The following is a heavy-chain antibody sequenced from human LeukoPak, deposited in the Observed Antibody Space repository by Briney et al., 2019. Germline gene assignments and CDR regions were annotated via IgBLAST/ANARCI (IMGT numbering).Heavy chain of an antibody. CDR2: TKQAVREK. CDR3: AREGKGRYGFDY. CDR1: GSTFRNNL. V-gene: IGHV3-7*01. Sequence: GASLRLSCAASGSTFRNNLMSWGRKPPEKGLGGVANTKQAVREKNSETSVKGQFTISGDNAKNSLYRQNDGEKVEDRAVYYCAREGKGRYGFDYWGQGTLVTVSS. J-gene: IGHJ4*02. D-gene: IGHD5-18*01.